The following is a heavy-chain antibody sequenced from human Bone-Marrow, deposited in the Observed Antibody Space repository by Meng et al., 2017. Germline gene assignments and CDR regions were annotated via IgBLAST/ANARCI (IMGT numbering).Heavy chain of an antibody. Sequence: SVKVSCKASGGTFSSYAISWVRQAPGQGLEWMGGIIPVFGTANYAQKFQGRVTITTDESTSTAYMELSSLRCDDTAVYYWAREAGYCRRTSCYGRQQLVHAFGIWGQGTMVTVS. CDR2: IIPVFGTA. V-gene: IGHV1-69*05. CDR1: GGTFSSYA. D-gene: IGHD2-2*03. J-gene: IGHJ3*02. CDR3: AREAGYCRRTSCYGRQQLVHAFGI.